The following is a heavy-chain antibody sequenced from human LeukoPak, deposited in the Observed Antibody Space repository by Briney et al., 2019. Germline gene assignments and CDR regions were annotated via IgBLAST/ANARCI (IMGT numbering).Heavy chain of an antibody. V-gene: IGHV3-21*01. J-gene: IGHJ4*02. CDR3: AAAMGIVGATFDY. CDR2: ISSSSSYI. CDR1: GFTFSSYS. Sequence: PGGSLRLSCAASGFTFSSYSMNWVRQAPGKGLEWVSSISSSSSYIYYADSVKGRFTISRDNAKNSLYLQMNSLRAEDTAVYYCAAAMGIVGATFDYWGQGTLVTVSS. D-gene: IGHD1-26*01.